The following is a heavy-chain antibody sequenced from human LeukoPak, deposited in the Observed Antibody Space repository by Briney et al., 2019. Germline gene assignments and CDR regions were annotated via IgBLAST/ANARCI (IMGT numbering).Heavy chain of an antibody. J-gene: IGHJ6*02. Sequence: SGPTLVKPTQTLTLTCTFSGFSLSTSGVAVGWIRQPPGKALEWLARIDWDDDKFYSTSLKTRLSIFKDTSKNQVVLAMTNMDPVDTATYYCARTFRYTVSSAGNYYTMDVWGQGTTVTVSS. CDR3: ARTFRYTVSSAGNYYTMDV. CDR1: GFSLSTSGVA. V-gene: IGHV2-70*04. D-gene: IGHD5/OR15-5a*01. CDR2: IDWDDDK.